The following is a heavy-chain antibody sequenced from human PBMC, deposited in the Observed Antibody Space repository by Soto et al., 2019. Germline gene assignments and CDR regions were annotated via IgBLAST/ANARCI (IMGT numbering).Heavy chain of an antibody. J-gene: IGHJ6*02. D-gene: IGHD2-2*01. CDR1: GYTFTSYY. Sequence: QVQLVQSGAEVKKPGASVKVSCKASGYTFTSYYMHWVRQAPGQGLEWMGIINPSGGSTSYAQKFQGRVTMTRDTSTSTVYMELSSLRSEDTAVYYCARDSVVVVPAAHSNYYYYGMDVWGQGTTVTVSS. CDR3: ARDSVVVVPAAHSNYYYYGMDV. V-gene: IGHV1-46*01. CDR2: INPSGGST.